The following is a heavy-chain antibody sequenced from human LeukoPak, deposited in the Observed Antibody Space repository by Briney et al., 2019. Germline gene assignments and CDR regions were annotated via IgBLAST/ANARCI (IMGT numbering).Heavy chain of an antibody. J-gene: IGHJ5*02. Sequence: SETLSLTCTVSGGSISSSSYYWGWIRQPPGKGLEWIGSIYYSGSTYYNPSLKSRVTISVDTSKNQFSLKLSSVTAADTAVYYCARHGRGSYYVPNWFDPWGQGTLVTVSS. D-gene: IGHD1-26*01. CDR2: IYYSGST. CDR1: GGSISSSSYY. CDR3: ARHGRGSYYVPNWFDP. V-gene: IGHV4-39*01.